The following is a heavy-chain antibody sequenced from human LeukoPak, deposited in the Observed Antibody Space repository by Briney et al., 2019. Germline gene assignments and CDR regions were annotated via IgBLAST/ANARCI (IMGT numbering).Heavy chain of an antibody. Sequence: PSETLSLTCTVSGGSISSSSYYWGWIRQPPGKGLEWIGSIYYSGSTYYNPSLKSRVTISVDTSKNQFSLQLNSVTPEDTAVYYCAREAVGSAFDIWGKGTMVTVSS. CDR1: GGSISSSSYY. CDR2: IYYSGST. V-gene: IGHV4-39*07. D-gene: IGHD2-15*01. J-gene: IGHJ3*02. CDR3: AREAVGSAFDI.